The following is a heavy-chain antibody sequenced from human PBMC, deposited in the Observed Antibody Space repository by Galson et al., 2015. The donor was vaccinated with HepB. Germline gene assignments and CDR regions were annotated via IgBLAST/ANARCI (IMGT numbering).Heavy chain of an antibody. D-gene: IGHD3-3*01. CDR2: IWYDGSNK. Sequence: SLRLSCAASGFSFGSFLMNWVRQTPGRGLEWVAVIWYDGSNKYYEESLKGRFTISSDNSKNMLYLQINSLRAEDTGVYYCARVGRSGNDRRGWFDSWGQGSLVTVSS. CDR3: ARVGRSGNDRRGWFDS. CDR1: GFSFGSFL. J-gene: IGHJ5*01. V-gene: IGHV3-33*01.